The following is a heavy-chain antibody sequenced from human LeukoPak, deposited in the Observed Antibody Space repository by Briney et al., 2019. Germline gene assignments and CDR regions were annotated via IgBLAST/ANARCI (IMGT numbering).Heavy chain of an antibody. CDR3: AKKKWGLIVGAFDAFDI. CDR2: ISGSGGST. D-gene: IGHD1-26*01. CDR1: GFTFSSYA. V-gene: IGHV3-23*01. J-gene: IGHJ3*02. Sequence: GGSLRLSCAASGFTFSSYAMSWVRQAPGKGLEWVSAISGSGGSTYYADSVKGRFTISRDNSKNTLYLQMNSLRAEDTAVYYCAKKKWGLIVGAFDAFDIWGQGTMVTVSS.